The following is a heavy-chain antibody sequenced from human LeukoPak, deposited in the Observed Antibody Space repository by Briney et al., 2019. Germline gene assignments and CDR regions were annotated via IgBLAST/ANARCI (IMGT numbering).Heavy chain of an antibody. V-gene: IGHV4-59*01. CDR3: ATMTTVTMYSYYFDS. CDR1: GDSIDDSY. Sequence: SETLSLTCTISGDSIDDSYWSWIRQSPGKGLEWIGYISYSGSTNYNPSLKSRVTISLDTSKNQFSLSLRSVTAADTAVYSCATMTTVTMYSYYFDSWGQGTLVTVS. J-gene: IGHJ4*02. D-gene: IGHD4-11*01. CDR2: ISYSGST.